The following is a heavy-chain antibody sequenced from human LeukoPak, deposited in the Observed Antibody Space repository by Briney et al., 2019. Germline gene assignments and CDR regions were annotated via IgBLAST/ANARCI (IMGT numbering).Heavy chain of an antibody. Sequence: TLSLTCTVSGGSISSGGYYWSWIRQHPGKGLEWIGYIYHTGSTYYNPSLKSRVTMSVDRSKNQFSLNLTSVTAADTAVYYCARGPSHYYGSGSYDYWGQGTLVTVSS. J-gene: IGHJ4*02. D-gene: IGHD3-10*01. CDR3: ARGPSHYYGSGSYDY. V-gene: IGHV4-30-2*01. CDR1: GGSISSGGYY. CDR2: IYHTGST.